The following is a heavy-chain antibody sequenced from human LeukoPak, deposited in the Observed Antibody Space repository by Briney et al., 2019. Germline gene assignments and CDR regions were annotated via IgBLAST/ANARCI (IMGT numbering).Heavy chain of an antibody. CDR1: GYTFTSYG. D-gene: IGHD6-19*01. J-gene: IGHJ4*02. Sequence: ASVKVSCKASGYTFTSYGISWVRQAPGQGLEWMGWISAYNGNTNYAQKLQGRVTMTTDTSTSTAYMELRSLRSDDTAVYYCARAAGVDIAVAGDFGYWGQGTLVTVSS. V-gene: IGHV1-18*01. CDR3: ARAAGVDIAVAGDFGY. CDR2: ISAYNGNT.